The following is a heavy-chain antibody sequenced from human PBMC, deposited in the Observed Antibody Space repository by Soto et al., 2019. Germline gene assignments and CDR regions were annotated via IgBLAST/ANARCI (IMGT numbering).Heavy chain of an antibody. J-gene: IGHJ5*02. CDR2: INAHGCGT. V-gene: IGHV1-2*02. Sequence: SLKVSCKASGFSFTGYYIHFLRQAPGQGLEWMGWINAHGCGTEYAEKFQGRVTLTRDTSIATAYLTLTSLTSDDTALYYCAKDLTRQLAYWLDPWGQGTQVTVSS. CDR3: AKDLTRQLAYWLDP. D-gene: IGHD6-6*01. CDR1: GFSFTGYY.